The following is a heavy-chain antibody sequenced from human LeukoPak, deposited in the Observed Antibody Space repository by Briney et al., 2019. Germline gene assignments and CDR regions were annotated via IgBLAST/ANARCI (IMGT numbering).Heavy chain of an antibody. CDR3: AKDRTYGGSYYGDFQH. CDR2: ISGSGGST. J-gene: IGHJ1*01. Sequence: PGGSLRLSCAASGFTFSSYAMSWVRQAPGKGLEWVSAISGSGGSTYYADSVKGRFTISRDSSKNTLYLQMNSLRAEDTAVYYCAKDRTYGGSYYGDFQHWGQGTLVTVSS. CDR1: GFTFSSYA. D-gene: IGHD1-26*01. V-gene: IGHV3-23*01.